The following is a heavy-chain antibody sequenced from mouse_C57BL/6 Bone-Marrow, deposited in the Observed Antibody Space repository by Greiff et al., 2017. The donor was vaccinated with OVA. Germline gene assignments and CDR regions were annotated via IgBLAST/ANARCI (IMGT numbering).Heavy chain of an antibody. Sequence: EVQLQQSGAELVRPGASVKLSCTASGFNIKDDYMHWVKQRPEQGLEWIGWIDPENGDTEYASKFQGKATITADTSSNTAYLQLSSLTSEDTAVYYCTRVTTVVGPFDYWGQGTTLTVSS. D-gene: IGHD1-1*01. CDR1: GFNIKDDY. CDR2: IDPENGDT. V-gene: IGHV14-4*01. J-gene: IGHJ2*01. CDR3: TRVTTVVGPFDY.